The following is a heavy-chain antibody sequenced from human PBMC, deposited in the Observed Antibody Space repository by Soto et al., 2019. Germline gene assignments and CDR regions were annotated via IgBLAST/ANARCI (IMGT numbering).Heavy chain of an antibody. J-gene: IGHJ4*02. CDR2: IFSNDEK. CDR1: GFSLSNARMG. Sequence: SGPTLVNPTETLTLTCTVSGFSLSNARMGVSWIRQPPGKALEWLAHIFSNDEKSYSTSLESRLTISKENSKSQVVLTMTNMDPVDTATYYCARLLGWFGELSYYYFDSWGQGTLVTVSS. V-gene: IGHV2-26*01. D-gene: IGHD3-10*01. CDR3: ARLLGWFGELSYYYFDS.